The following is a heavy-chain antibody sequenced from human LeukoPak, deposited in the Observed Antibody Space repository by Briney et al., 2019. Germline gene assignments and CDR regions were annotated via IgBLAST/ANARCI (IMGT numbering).Heavy chain of an antibody. V-gene: IGHV7-4-1*02. D-gene: IGHD3-16*01. CDR3: ARSTAALYDYVWGSYPETPYYFDY. CDR2: INTNTGNP. CDR1: GYTFTSYA. J-gene: IGHJ4*02. Sequence: ASVKVSCTASGYTFTSYAMNWVRQAPGQGLEWMGWINTNTGNPTYAQGFTGRFVFSLDTSVSTAYLQISSLKAEDTAVYYCARSTAALYDYVWGSYPETPYYFDYWGQGTLVTVSS.